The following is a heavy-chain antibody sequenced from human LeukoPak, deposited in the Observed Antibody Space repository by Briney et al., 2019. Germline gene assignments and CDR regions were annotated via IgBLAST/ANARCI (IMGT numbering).Heavy chain of an antibody. CDR2: INPNSGGT. CDR1: GYTFTGYY. D-gene: IGHD3-22*01. V-gene: IGHV1-2*06. Sequence: ASVKVSCKASGYTFTGYYMHWVRQAPGQGLEWMGRINPNSGGTNYAQKFQGRVTMTRDTSNSTAYMELSRLRSDDTAVYYCARERIGYYDSSGYAFDIWGQGTMVTVSS. J-gene: IGHJ3*02. CDR3: ARERIGYYDSSGYAFDI.